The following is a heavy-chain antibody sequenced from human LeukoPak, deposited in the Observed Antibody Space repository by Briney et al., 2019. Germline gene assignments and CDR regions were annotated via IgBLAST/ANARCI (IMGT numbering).Heavy chain of an antibody. Sequence: PGGSLRLSCAASGYTFSSYSMNWVRQAPGKGLEWVSSISSSSSYIYYADSVKGRFTISRDNAKNSLSLQMNSLRAEDTTVYYCARGVNGGYFDFWGQGTLVAVSP. V-gene: IGHV3-21*01. CDR1: GYTFSSYS. D-gene: IGHD4-23*01. CDR3: ARGVNGGYFDF. J-gene: IGHJ4*02. CDR2: ISSSSSYI.